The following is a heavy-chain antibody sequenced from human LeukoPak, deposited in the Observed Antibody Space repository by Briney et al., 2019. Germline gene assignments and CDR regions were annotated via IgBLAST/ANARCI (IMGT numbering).Heavy chain of an antibody. CDR3: AKSPYSSGWPPFDY. V-gene: IGHV3-23*01. D-gene: IGHD6-19*01. CDR2: ISGSGSST. J-gene: IGHJ4*02. Sequence: AGSLRLSCAASGFTFSSYAMSWVRQAPGKGLEWVSAISGSGSSTYYADSVQGRFTISRDNSKNTLYLQMNSLRAEDTAVYYCAKSPYSSGWPPFDYWGQGTLVTVSS. CDR1: GFTFSSYA.